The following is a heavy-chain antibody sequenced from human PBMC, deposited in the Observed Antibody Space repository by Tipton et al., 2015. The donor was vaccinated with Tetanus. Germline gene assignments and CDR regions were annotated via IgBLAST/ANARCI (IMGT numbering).Heavy chain of an antibody. CDR1: GGSVSSGSYY. CDR3: ARGYYYDSSGYYFGNAFDI. V-gene: IGHV4-61*01. D-gene: IGHD3-22*01. J-gene: IGHJ3*02. Sequence: TLSLTCTVSGGSVSSGSYYWSWIRQPPGKGLEWIGYIYYSGSTNYNPSLKSRVTISVDTSKNQFSLKLSSVTAADTAVYYCARGYYYDSSGYYFGNAFDIWGQGTMVTVSS. CDR2: IYYSGST.